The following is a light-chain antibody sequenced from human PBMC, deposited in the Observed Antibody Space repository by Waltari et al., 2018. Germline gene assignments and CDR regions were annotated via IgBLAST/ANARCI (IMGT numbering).Light chain of an antibody. Sequence: ETVMTQSPATLSVSPGERATLACRASQSISNKLAWYQQKPGQAPRLLIYGASTGATGFPARFGGSGSGTEFTLTISSLQSEDFAVYYCHQYTDWPPTFGQGTKVEVK. J-gene: IGKJ1*01. CDR2: GAS. CDR1: QSISNK. CDR3: HQYTDWPPT. V-gene: IGKV3-15*01.